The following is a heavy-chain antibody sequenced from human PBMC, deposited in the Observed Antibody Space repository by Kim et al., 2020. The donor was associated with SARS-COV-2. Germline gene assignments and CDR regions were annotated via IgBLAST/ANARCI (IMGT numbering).Heavy chain of an antibody. CDR3: ARVNYGDTLVYYYGMDV. J-gene: IGHJ6*02. CDR1: GGTFSSYA. V-gene: IGHV1-69*13. D-gene: IGHD4-17*01. CDR2: IIPIFGTA. Sequence: SVKVSCKASGGTFSSYAISWVRQAPGQGLEWMGGIIPIFGTANYAQKFQGRVTITADESTSTAYMELSSLRSEDTAVYYCARVNYGDTLVYYYGMDVWGQGTTVTVSS.